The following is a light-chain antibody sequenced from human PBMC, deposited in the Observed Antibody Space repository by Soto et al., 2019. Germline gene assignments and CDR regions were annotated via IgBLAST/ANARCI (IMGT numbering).Light chain of an antibody. CDR1: QGISNY. CDR2: GAS. CDR3: QRYNGGPRT. V-gene: IGKV1-27*01. Sequence: IQVTQSPSSLSASVGDRVTITCRASQGISNYLAWYQQKPGEVPRLLIYGASTLESGVPSRFSGSGSGTDFTLIISSLQPEDVATYYCQRYNGGPRTFGQGTKVE. J-gene: IGKJ1*01.